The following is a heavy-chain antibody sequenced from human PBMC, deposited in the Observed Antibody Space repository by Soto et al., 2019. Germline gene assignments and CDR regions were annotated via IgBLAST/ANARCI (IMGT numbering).Heavy chain of an antibody. CDR2: IYYSGTA. CDR1: AGSISRTTFY. CDR3: APPFSDVDC. V-gene: IGHV4-39*01. J-gene: IGHJ4*02. Sequence: SEALCLTCTVSAGSISRTTFYGGWIRQPPGKGLEWIGSIYYSGTAFYNPSLKSRVTISVDTSNNQYSLKLSSVTAADTAIYYCAPPFSDVDCWGQGPLVTVS.